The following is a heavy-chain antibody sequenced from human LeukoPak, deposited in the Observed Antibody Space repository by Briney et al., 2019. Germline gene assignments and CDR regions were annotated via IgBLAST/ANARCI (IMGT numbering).Heavy chain of an antibody. CDR3: ARGSSGWFDYFDY. Sequence: AGGSLRLSCAASGFTLSSYWMHWVRQAPGKGLVWVSRINSDGSSTRYADSVKGRFTISRDDAKNTLYLQMNSLRAEDTAVYYCARGSSGWFDYFDYWGQGTLVTVSS. CDR1: GFTLSSYW. V-gene: IGHV3-74*01. CDR2: INSDGSST. D-gene: IGHD6-19*01. J-gene: IGHJ4*02.